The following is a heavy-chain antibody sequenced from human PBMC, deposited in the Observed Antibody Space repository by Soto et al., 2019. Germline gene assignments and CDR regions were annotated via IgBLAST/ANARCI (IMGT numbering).Heavy chain of an antibody. V-gene: IGHV1-3*01. CDR1: GYTFSSYA. D-gene: IGHD5-18*01. CDR2: INAGNGNT. Sequence: EALLKVSCKASGYTFSSYAMHWVRQAPGQRREWMGWINAGNGNTKYSQKFQGRVTITRDTSASTAYMELSSLRSEDTAVYYCATRAVDTAMVYWFDPWGQGTLVNVS. CDR3: ATRAVDTAMVYWFDP. J-gene: IGHJ5*02.